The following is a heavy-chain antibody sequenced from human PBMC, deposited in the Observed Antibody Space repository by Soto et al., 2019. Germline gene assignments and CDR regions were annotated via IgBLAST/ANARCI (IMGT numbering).Heavy chain of an antibody. CDR3: AREYCSSTSCYAGIGAFDI. Sequence: QVQLQQWGAGLLKPSETLSLTCAVYGGSFSGYYWSWIRQPPGKGLEWIGEINHSGSTNYNPSLKGRVTISVDTSKNQFSLKLSSVTAADTAVYYCAREYCSSTSCYAGIGAFDIWGQGTMVTVSS. D-gene: IGHD2-2*01. V-gene: IGHV4-34*01. CDR2: INHSGST. CDR1: GGSFSGYY. J-gene: IGHJ3*02.